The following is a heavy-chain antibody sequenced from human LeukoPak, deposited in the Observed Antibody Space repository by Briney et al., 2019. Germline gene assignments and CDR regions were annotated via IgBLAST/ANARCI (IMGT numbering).Heavy chain of an antibody. CDR1: GGSFSGYY. CDR2: INHSGST. D-gene: IGHD3-3*01. Sequence: PSETLSLTCAVYGGSFSGYYWSWIRQPPGKGLEWIWEINHSGSTNYNPSLKSRVTISVDTSKNQFSLKLSSVTAADTAVYYCARRGVYTIFGVVTGSYNWFDPWAREPWSPSPQ. J-gene: IGHJ5*02. V-gene: IGHV4-34*01. CDR3: ARRGVYTIFGVVTGSYNWFDP.